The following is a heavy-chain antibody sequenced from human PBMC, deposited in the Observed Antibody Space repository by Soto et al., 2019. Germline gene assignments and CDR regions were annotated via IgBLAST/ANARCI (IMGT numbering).Heavy chain of an antibody. D-gene: IGHD3-10*01. J-gene: IGHJ6*02. V-gene: IGHV1-18*01. Sequence: ASVKVSCKASGDTFTSYGISWVRQAPGQGLEWMGWISAYNGNTNYAQKLQGRVTMTTDTSTSTAYMELRSLRSDDTAVYYCARDRLNYYGSGSQAYYYYGMDVWGQGTTVTVSS. CDR2: ISAYNGNT. CDR1: GDTFTSYG. CDR3: ARDRLNYYGSGSQAYYYYGMDV.